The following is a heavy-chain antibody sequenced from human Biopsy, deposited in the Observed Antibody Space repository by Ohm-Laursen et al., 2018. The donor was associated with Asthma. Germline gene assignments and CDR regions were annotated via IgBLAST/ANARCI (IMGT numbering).Heavy chain of an antibody. CDR1: GYSLTDLS. CDR2: HDHEEGGT. Sequence: GSSVKVSCKLSGYSLTDLSMQWVRQAPGQGLEWMGGHDHEEGGTVNARRFQGRVTMTEDTSTDTAYMELSSLSSDDTAVYYCASDFPKDYVRYNFQFWGQGTLVTVSS. CDR3: ASDFPKDYVRYNFQF. V-gene: IGHV1-24*01. D-gene: IGHD4-17*01. J-gene: IGHJ4*02.